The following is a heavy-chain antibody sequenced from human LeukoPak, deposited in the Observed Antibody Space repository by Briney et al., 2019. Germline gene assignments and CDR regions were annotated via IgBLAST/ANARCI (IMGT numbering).Heavy chain of an antibody. Sequence: PGGSLRLSCAASGFTFSDYYMSWIRQAPGKGLEWVSYISSSGSTIYYADSVKGRFTISRDNAKNSLYLQMNSLRAEDTAVYYCARDGEQWPTLNAFDIWGQGTMVTVSS. D-gene: IGHD6-19*01. CDR2: ISSSGSTI. CDR1: GFTFSDYY. J-gene: IGHJ3*02. V-gene: IGHV3-11*01. CDR3: ARDGEQWPTLNAFDI.